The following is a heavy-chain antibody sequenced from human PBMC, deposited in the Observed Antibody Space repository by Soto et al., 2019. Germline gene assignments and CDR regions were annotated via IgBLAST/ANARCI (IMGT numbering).Heavy chain of an antibody. J-gene: IGHJ6*02. CDR2: IIPIFDTA. V-gene: IGHV1-69*13. CDR1: GGNFSSYA. D-gene: IGHD2-2*01. Sequence: SVKVSCKASGGNFSSYAISWVRQAPGQGLEWMGGIIPIFDTANYAQKFQGRVTITADESTSTAYMELSSLRSEDTAVYYCARHDCISSSCYYYYYYSMDVCSQGTTVTVSS. CDR3: ARHDCISSSCYYYYYYSMDV.